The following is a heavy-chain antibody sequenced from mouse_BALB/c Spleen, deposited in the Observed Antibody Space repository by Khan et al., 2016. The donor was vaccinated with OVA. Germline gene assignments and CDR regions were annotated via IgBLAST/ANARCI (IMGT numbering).Heavy chain of an antibody. CDR2: DSSGGSFT. D-gene: IGHD2-3*01. CDR3: ARQGRIYDSPFDY. J-gene: IGHJ2*01. V-gene: IGHV5-9-3*01. CDR1: GFTFSNYA. Sequence: LVESGGGLVKPGGSLKLSCAASGFTFSNYAMSWVRQTPEKRLEWVATDSSGGSFTYSPDSVKGRLTISRDDAKNNLYLQRSSRRSEDTAMYYCARQGRIYDSPFDYWGQGTTLTVSS.